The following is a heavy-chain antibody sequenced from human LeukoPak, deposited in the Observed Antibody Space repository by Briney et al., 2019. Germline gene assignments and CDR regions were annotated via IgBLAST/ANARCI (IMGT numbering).Heavy chain of an antibody. V-gene: IGHV3-21*01. CDR2: INRSNSYI. D-gene: IGHD3-10*01. CDR1: GFTFSSYS. J-gene: IGHJ4*02. Sequence: NPGGSLRLSCAASGFTFSSYSMNWVRQAPGKGLEWVSSINRSNSYIYYGDSVKGRFTISRDNANNSLYLQMNRLRAEDTAVYYCARENYYGSGSQYFDYWGQGTLVTVSS. CDR3: ARENYYGSGSQYFDY.